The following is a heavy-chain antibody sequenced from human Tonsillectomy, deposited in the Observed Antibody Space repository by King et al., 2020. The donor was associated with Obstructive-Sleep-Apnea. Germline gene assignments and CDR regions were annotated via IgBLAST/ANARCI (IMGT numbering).Heavy chain of an antibody. CDR2: VSGSGDNT. Sequence: VQLVESGGGLVQPGGSLRLSCAASGFTFNSYAMNWVRQAPGKVLEWVSGVSGSGDNTFYADSVKGRLTISRDNSKRTLYLQMNSLRAEETAVYYCAKDICTNGVCTYDYWGQGTLVTVSS. D-gene: IGHD2-8*01. CDR1: GFTFNSYA. J-gene: IGHJ4*02. CDR3: AKDICTNGVCTYDY. V-gene: IGHV3-23*04.